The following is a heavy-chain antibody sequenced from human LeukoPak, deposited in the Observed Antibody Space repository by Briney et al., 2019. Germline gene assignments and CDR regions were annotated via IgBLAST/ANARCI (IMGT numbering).Heavy chain of an antibody. Sequence: VRXXXXXGXXWMXRINPNSGGTNYAQKFQGRVTMTRDTSISTAYMELSRLRSDDTAVYYCAREDLPSGYSYGYYYWGQGTLVTVSS. J-gene: IGHJ4*02. V-gene: IGHV1-2*06. CDR2: INPNSGGT. D-gene: IGHD5-18*01. CDR3: AREDLPSGYSYGYYY.